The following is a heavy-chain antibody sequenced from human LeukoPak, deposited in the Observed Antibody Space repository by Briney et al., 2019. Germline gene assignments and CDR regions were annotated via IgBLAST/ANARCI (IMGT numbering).Heavy chain of an antibody. J-gene: IGHJ4*02. CDR3: ARHGGYASPPEF. D-gene: IGHD2-2*01. V-gene: IGHV4-4*09. Sequence: SETLSLTCTVSGGSISSYYWSWIRQPPGKGLEWIGYIYPSGTTNYNPSLESRVTISVDTSRNQFFLKLRSVTAADTAVYYCARHGGYASPPEFWGQGTLVTVSS. CDR1: GGSISSYY. CDR2: IYPSGTT.